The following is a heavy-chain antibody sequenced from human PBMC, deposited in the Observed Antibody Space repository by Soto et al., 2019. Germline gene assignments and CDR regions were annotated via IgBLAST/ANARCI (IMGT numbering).Heavy chain of an antibody. CDR2: VNSVGITT. CDR1: GFRFSIYW. D-gene: IGHD6-25*01. J-gene: IGHJ6*02. V-gene: IGHV3-74*01. Sequence: EAQLVESGGGLVQPGGSLRLSCVGTGFRFSIYWMNWVRQAPGKGLVWVSRVNSVGITTTYADSVRGRFTVSRDNANNTLYLEMNNLRAEDTAVYYCTRDDYSSVAYYGMDVWGQGTTVTVSS. CDR3: TRDDYSSVAYYGMDV.